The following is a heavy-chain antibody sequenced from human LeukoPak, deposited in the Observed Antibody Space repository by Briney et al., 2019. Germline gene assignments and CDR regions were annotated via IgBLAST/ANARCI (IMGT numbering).Heavy chain of an antibody. Sequence: ASVKVSCKASGYTFTAYYMHWVRQAPGQGPEWMGWISPNNGGTKYAQKFQGRVTVTRDTSISTAYMELSRLISDDTAVYYCARDSSSSFDYWGQGTLVTVSS. CDR1: GYTFTAYY. J-gene: IGHJ4*02. V-gene: IGHV1-2*02. D-gene: IGHD6-6*01. CDR2: ISPNNGGT. CDR3: ARDSSSSFDY.